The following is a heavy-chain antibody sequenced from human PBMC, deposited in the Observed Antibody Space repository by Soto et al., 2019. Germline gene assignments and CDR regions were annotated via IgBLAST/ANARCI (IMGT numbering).Heavy chain of an antibody. J-gene: IGHJ6*02. V-gene: IGHV3-7*04. CDR1: GFTFSSYW. Sequence: GGSLRLSCAASGFTFSSYWMSWVRQAPGKGLEWVANIKQDGSEKYYVDSVKGRFTISRDNAKNSLYLQMNSLRAEDTAVYYCARFYYDSSVYRPSPYYYYYGMDVWGQGTTVTVSS. CDR3: ARFYYDSSVYRPSPYYYYYGMDV. CDR2: IKQDGSEK. D-gene: IGHD3-22*01.